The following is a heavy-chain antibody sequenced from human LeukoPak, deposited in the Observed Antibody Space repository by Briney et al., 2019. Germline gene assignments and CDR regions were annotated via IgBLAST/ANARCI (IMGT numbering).Heavy chain of an antibody. CDR2: ISAYNGNT. CDR1: GYTFTSYG. Sequence: GASVKVSCKASGYTFTSYGISWVRQAPGQGLEWMGWISAYNGNTNYAQKLQGRVTMTTDTSTSTACMELRSLRSDDTAVYYCARDRYMYSSSWPGYWGQGTLVTVSS. D-gene: IGHD6-13*01. V-gene: IGHV1-18*01. J-gene: IGHJ4*02. CDR3: ARDRYMYSSSWPGY.